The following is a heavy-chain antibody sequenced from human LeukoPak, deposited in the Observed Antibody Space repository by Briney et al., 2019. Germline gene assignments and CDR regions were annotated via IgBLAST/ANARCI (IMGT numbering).Heavy chain of an antibody. D-gene: IGHD2-2*01. V-gene: IGHV4-38-2*02. CDR2: INRSGST. Sequence: SETLSLTCTVSGYSISSGYYWGWIRQPPGKGLEWIGEINRSGSTNYNPSLKSRVTISVDTSKNQFSLKLSSVTAADTAVYYCARGRGDIVVVPAATSPGAYYFDYWGQGTLVTVSS. J-gene: IGHJ4*02. CDR1: GYSISSGYY. CDR3: ARGRGDIVVVPAATSPGAYYFDY.